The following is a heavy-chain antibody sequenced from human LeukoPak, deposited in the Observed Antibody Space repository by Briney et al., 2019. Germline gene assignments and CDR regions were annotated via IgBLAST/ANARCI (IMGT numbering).Heavy chain of an antibody. Sequence: GSLRLSCAASGITFSNAAIHWVRQAPGKRLEWVSGIVISGGSAFYADSVKGRFVISKDTSENTVYLQMNSLRADDTAVYFCAKEVALVVVRGQRGGHFFDFWGQGALVTVSS. J-gene: IGHJ4*02. CDR1: GITFSNAA. D-gene: IGHD3-10*01. CDR2: IVISGGSA. V-gene: IGHV3-23*01. CDR3: AKEVALVVVRGQRGGHFFDF.